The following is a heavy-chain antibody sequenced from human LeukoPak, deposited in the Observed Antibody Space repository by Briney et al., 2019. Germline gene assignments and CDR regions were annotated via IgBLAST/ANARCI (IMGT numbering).Heavy chain of an antibody. Sequence: PGVSLSLFCASSVFIFRRYWMLWVPQAPGKGLVCVSGINRDGSSISYADAVRGRVTVSGDNAKNTLYLQMNSLRAEDTAVYFCARDNLVDGASPQEEAFDMWGQGTMVTVS. J-gene: IGHJ3*02. D-gene: IGHD2-2*01. CDR2: INRDGSSI. CDR3: ARDNLVDGASPQEEAFDM. V-gene: IGHV3-74*01. CDR1: VFIFRRYW.